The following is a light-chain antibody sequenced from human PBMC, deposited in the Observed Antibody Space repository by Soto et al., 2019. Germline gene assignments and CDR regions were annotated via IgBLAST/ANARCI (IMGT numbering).Light chain of an antibody. Sequence: QSVLTQPASVSGSPGQSITISCTGTNSDVGAYHFVSWYQLHPGKAPKLILYELTNRPSGVSNRFSGAKSGNTASLTISGLQAEDEADYFCSSYTPSTTVVFGGGTKLTVL. CDR3: SSYTPSTTVV. V-gene: IGLV2-14*01. CDR2: ELT. J-gene: IGLJ2*01. CDR1: NSDVGAYHF.